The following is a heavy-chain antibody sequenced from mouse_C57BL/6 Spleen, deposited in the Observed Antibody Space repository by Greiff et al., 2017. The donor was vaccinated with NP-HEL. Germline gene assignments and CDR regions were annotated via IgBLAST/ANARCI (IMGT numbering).Heavy chain of an antibody. CDR1: GYTFTSYW. V-gene: IGHV1-61*01. CDR2: IYPSDSET. Sequence: QVQLKQPGAELVRPGSSVKLSCKASGYTFTSYWMDWVKQRPGQGLEWIGNIYPSDSETHYNQKFKDKATLTVDKSSSTAYMQLSSLTSEDSAVYYSARAASNSFDYWGQGTTLTVSS. CDR3: ARAASNSFDY. J-gene: IGHJ2*01. D-gene: IGHD2-5*01.